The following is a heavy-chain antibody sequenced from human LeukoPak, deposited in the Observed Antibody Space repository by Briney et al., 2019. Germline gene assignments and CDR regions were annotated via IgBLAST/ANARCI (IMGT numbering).Heavy chain of an antibody. Sequence: PGGSLRLSCAASGFTFSSYAMSWVRQAPGSGLEWVSAIGPGGGSTFYADSVKGRFTISRDNSKNTLYLQMNSLRAEDTAEYYCARVRAGIQLWLRAFDIWGQGTMVTVSS. D-gene: IGHD5-18*01. V-gene: IGHV3-23*01. CDR1: GFTFSSYA. CDR2: IGPGGGST. J-gene: IGHJ3*02. CDR3: ARVRAGIQLWLRAFDI.